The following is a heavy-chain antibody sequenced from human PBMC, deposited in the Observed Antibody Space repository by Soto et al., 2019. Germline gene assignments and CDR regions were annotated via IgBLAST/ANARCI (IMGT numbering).Heavy chain of an antibody. CDR2: ISGSGGST. J-gene: IGHJ6*02. D-gene: IGHD6-13*01. V-gene: IGHV3-23*01. Sequence: GGSLRLSCAASGFTFSSYAMSWGRQAPGKGLEWVSAISGSGGSTYYADSVKGRFTISRDNSKNTLYLQMNSLRAEDTAVYYCAKGSTYSSSWYQDYYYGMDVWGQGTTVTVSS. CDR1: GFTFSSYA. CDR3: AKGSTYSSSWYQDYYYGMDV.